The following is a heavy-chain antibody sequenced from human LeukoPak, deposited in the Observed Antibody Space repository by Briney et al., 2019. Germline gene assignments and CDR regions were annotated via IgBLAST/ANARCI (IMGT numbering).Heavy chain of an antibody. V-gene: IGHV1-3*01. CDR2: INAGNGNT. CDR3: ARGRTYYYDSGGYYEEGIFDY. CDR1: GYTFTSYA. J-gene: IGHJ4*02. D-gene: IGHD3-22*01. Sequence: GASVKVSCKASGYTFTSYAMHWVRQAPGQRLEWMGWINAGNGNTKYSQKFQGRVTITRDTSASTAYMELSSLRSEDTAVYYCARGRTYYYDSGGYYEEGIFDYWGQGTLVTVSS.